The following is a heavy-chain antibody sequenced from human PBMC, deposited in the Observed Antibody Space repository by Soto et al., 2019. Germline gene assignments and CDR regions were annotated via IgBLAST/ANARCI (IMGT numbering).Heavy chain of an antibody. D-gene: IGHD3-3*01. CDR2: ISSSSSYI. CDR3: ARDRDATIFGVVIPYYYYYGMDV. Sequence: GGSLRLSCAASGFTFSRYSMNWVRQAPGKGLEWVSSISSSSSYIYYADSVKGRFTISRDNAKNSLYLQMNSLRAEDTAVYYCARDRDATIFGVVIPYYYYYGMDVWGQGTTVTVSS. J-gene: IGHJ6*02. CDR1: GFTFSRYS. V-gene: IGHV3-21*01.